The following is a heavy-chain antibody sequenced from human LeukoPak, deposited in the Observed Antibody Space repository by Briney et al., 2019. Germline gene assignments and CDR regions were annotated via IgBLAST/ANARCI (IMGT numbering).Heavy chain of an antibody. V-gene: IGHV4-38-2*01. CDR2: IYHSGST. CDR1: GYSISSGDY. J-gene: IGHJ4*02. D-gene: IGHD3-22*01. CDR3: ARHGDYYDFDY. Sequence: PSETLSLTCAVSGYSISSGDYWGWIRQPPGKGLEWIGSIYHSGSTYYNPSLKSRVTISVDTSKNQFSLKLSSVTAADTAVYYCARHGDYYDFDYWGQGTLVTVSS.